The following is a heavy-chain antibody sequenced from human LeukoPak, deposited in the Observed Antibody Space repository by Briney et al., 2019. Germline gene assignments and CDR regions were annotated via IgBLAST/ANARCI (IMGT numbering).Heavy chain of an antibody. CDR1: GYTFTSHG. V-gene: IGHV1-18*01. CDR2: INAYIGNT. J-gene: IGHJ4*02. Sequence: ASVKVSCKASGYTFTSHGISWVRQAPGQGLEWMGWINAYIGNTNYAQKLQGRVTMTTDTSTSTAYMELRSLRSDDTAVYYCARDDYYDSRGYYKFWGQGTLVTVSS. D-gene: IGHD3-22*01. CDR3: ARDDYYDSRGYYKF.